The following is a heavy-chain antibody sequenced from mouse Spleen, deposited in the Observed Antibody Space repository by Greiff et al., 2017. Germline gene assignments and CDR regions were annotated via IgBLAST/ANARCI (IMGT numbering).Heavy chain of an antibody. CDR2: IRDGGSYT. Sequence: EVQLVESGGGLVKPGGSLKLSCAASGFTFSDYYMYWVRQTPEKKLEWVATIRDGGSYTYYPDSVKGRLSISRENAKNNLYLQMSSLKSEDTAMYYCARDRVYYDYAYWGQGTLVTVSA. V-gene: IGHV5-4*02. D-gene: IGHD2-4*01. J-gene: IGHJ3*01. CDR1: GFTFSDYY. CDR3: ARDRVYYDYAY.